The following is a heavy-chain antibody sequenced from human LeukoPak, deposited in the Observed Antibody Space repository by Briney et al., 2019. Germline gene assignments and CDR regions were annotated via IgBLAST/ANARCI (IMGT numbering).Heavy chain of an antibody. CDR1: GGSFSGYY. D-gene: IGHD5-12*01. Sequence: SETLSLTCDVYGGSFSGYYWSWIRQPPGKGLEWIGEINHSGSTNYNPSLKSRVTISVDTSKNQFSLKLSSVTAADTAVYYCARRRGPGGYGYWGQGTLVTVSS. J-gene: IGHJ4*02. CDR3: ARRRGPGGYGY. CDR2: INHSGST. V-gene: IGHV4-34*01.